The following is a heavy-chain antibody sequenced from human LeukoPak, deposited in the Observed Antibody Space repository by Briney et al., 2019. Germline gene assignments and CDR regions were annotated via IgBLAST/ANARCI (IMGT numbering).Heavy chain of an antibody. CDR2: IYYSGST. CDR1: GGSISSSSYY. Sequence: SETLSLTCTVSGGSISSSSYYWGWIRQPPGKGLEWIGYIYYSGSTNYNPSLKSRVTISVDTSKNQFSLKLSSVTAADTAVYYCARGAGYYYYYYYMDVWGKGTTVTVSS. V-gene: IGHV4-61*05. D-gene: IGHD6-19*01. J-gene: IGHJ6*03. CDR3: ARGAGYYYYYYYMDV.